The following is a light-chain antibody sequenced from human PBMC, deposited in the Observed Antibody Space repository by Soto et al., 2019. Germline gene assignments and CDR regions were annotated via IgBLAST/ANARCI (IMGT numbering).Light chain of an antibody. J-gene: IGKJ1*01. V-gene: IGKV1-39*01. Sequence: DIHMTQSPSSLAASLGNIFTITCRASQTIGTYVNWYRQKSGPAPELLIYDASTLQSGVPSRFRGGASGTDFTLTISSLQPDDFATYYCQQSYNNPLTFGHGTKVDIK. CDR2: DAS. CDR3: QQSYNNPLT. CDR1: QTIGTY.